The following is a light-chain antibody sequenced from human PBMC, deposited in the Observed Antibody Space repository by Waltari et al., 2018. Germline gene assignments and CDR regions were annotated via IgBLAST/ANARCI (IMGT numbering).Light chain of an antibody. V-gene: IGKV1-39*01. CDR2: SSS. J-gene: IGKJ4*01. CDR3: QQSFTTPLT. CDR1: QSINSY. Sequence: DVQITQSPSSLSDSLGERVTITCRACQSINSYLNWHQQQAGMAPKLLSYSSSTLQTGVPSRFSGSGSGTDFTHTISSLQPEDFATYYCQQSFTTPLTFGGGTKVEIK.